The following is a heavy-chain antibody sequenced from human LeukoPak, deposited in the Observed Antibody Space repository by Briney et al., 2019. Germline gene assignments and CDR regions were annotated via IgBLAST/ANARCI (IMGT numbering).Heavy chain of an antibody. CDR1: GFTFSSYN. CDR2: ISTSSIYI. D-gene: IGHD6-19*01. Sequence: GGSLRLSCAASGFTFSSYNMKWVRQAPGKGLEWVSSISTSSIYIYYADSVKGRFTVSRDNAKKSLYLQMNSLRAADTAVYYCARGKVGVAGNSNWFDPWGQGTLVTVSS. J-gene: IGHJ5*02. V-gene: IGHV3-21*01. CDR3: ARGKVGVAGNSNWFDP.